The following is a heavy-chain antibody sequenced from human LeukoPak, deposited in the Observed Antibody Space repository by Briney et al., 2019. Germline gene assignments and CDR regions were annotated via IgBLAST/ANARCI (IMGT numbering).Heavy chain of an antibody. D-gene: IGHD2-15*01. V-gene: IGHV1-69*04. Sequence: SVKVSCKASGGTFSSYAISWVRQAPGQGLEWMGRIIPSLGIAHYAQKFQGRVTITADKSTSTAYMELSSLRSEDTAVYYCARLHCSGGSCYSINEYYYYRMDVWGQGTTVTVSS. CDR1: GGTFSSYA. CDR3: ARLHCSGGSCYSINEYYYYRMDV. J-gene: IGHJ6*02. CDR2: IIPSLGIA.